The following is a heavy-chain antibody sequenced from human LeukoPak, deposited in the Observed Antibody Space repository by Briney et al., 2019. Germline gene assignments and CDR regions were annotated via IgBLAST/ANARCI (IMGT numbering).Heavy chain of an antibody. CDR2: INPNSGGT. D-gene: IGHD6-6*01. J-gene: IGHJ5*02. V-gene: IGHV1-2*02. CDR3: ARPLKDSSSSNWFDP. Sequence: ASVKVSCKASGYTFTGYYMHWVRQAPGQGLEWMGWINPNSGGTNYAQKFQGRATMTRDTSISTAYMELSRLRSDDTAVYYCARPLKDSSSSNWFDPWGQGTLVTVSS. CDR1: GYTFTGYY.